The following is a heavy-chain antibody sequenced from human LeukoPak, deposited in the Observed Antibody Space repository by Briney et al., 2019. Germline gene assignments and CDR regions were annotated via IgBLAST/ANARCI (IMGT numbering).Heavy chain of an antibody. D-gene: IGHD5-24*01. J-gene: IGHJ4*02. V-gene: IGHV5-51*01. Sequence: GESLKISCKGSGYSFNNYWIGWVRQMPGKGLEWMGNIYPADSDTRYSPSFQGQVTISVDKSVSTAYLQWSSLKASDTAMYYCARRRGDGYNSPFDYWGQGTLVTVSS. CDR1: GYSFNNYW. CDR3: ARRRGDGYNSPFDY. CDR2: IYPADSDT.